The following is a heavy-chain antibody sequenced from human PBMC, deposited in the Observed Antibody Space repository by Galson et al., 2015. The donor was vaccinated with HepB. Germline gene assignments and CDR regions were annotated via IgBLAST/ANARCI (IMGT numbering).Heavy chain of an antibody. CDR3: ARDAGFGEFGDWFDP. CDR1: GGSISSYY. D-gene: IGHD3-10*01. J-gene: IGHJ5*02. Sequence: SETLSLTCTVSGGSISSYYWSWIRQPAGKGLEWIGRIYTSGSTNYNPSLKSRVTMSVDTSKNQFSLKLSSVTAADTAVYYCARDAGFGEFGDWFDPWGQGTLVTVSS. V-gene: IGHV4-4*07. CDR2: IYTSGST.